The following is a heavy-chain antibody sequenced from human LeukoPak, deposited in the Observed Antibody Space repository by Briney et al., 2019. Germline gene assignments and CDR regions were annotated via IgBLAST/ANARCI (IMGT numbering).Heavy chain of an antibody. J-gene: IGHJ6*03. CDR1: GGSISSYY. D-gene: IGHD6-19*01. V-gene: IGHV4-59*01. CDR2: IYYSGST. CDR3: ARCGSGPRHYYYYYMDV. Sequence: SETLSLTCTVSGGSISSYYWSWIRQPPGKGLEWIGYIYYSGSTNYNPSLKSRVTIPVDTSKNQFSLKLSSVTAADTAVYYCARCGSGPRHYYYYYMDVWGKGTTVTVSS.